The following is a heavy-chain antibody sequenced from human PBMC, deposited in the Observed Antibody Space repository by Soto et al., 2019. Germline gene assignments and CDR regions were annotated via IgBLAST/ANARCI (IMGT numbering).Heavy chain of an antibody. V-gene: IGHV4-34*01. Sequence: SETLSLTCAVYGGSFSGYYWSWIRQPPGKGLEWIGEINHSGSTNYNPSLKSRVTISVDTSKNQFSLKLSSVTAADTAVYYCARSTPYYDFWSGYQEYYYYYYMDVWGKGTTVTVSS. CDR2: INHSGST. D-gene: IGHD3-3*01. CDR1: GGSFSGYY. CDR3: ARSTPYYDFWSGYQEYYYYYYMDV. J-gene: IGHJ6*03.